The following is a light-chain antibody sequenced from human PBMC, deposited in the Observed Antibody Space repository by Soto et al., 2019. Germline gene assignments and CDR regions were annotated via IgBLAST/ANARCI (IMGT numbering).Light chain of an antibody. V-gene: IGLV2-14*03. Sequence: QSALTQPASVSGSPGQSITISCTGTSSDIGGYNFVSWYQQHPGKAPKLMISNISHRPSGVSDRFSGSKSGSTASLTISGLHAEDESEYYCCSYIRGSTLPVFGTGTNLTVL. CDR3: CSYIRGSTLPV. CDR1: SSDIGGYNF. J-gene: IGLJ1*01. CDR2: NIS.